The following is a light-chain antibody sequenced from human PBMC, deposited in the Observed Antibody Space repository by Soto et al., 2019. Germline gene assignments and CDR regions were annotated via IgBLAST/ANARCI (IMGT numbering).Light chain of an antibody. CDR2: GVS. V-gene: IGKV3-20*01. J-gene: IGKJ1*01. CDR3: QQYIDSPRT. CDR1: QTVNRNY. Sequence: EIVLTQSPGTLAFSLGDGATLSCRASQTVNRNYFAWYHQKPGQHPRLLIYGVSNRATGVPDRFSGGGSGTEFTLTIVSLEPDDFGTYYCQQYIDSPRTFGQGTRVQVK.